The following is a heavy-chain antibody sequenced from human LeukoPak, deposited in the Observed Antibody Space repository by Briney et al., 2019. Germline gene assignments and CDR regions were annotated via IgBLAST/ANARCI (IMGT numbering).Heavy chain of an antibody. CDR1: GGSVSSSNYY. CDR3: AREVSRWPYYFDY. D-gene: IGHD4-23*01. V-gene: IGHV4-61*01. J-gene: IGHJ4*02. Sequence: SGTLSLTCTVSGGSVSSSNYYWSWIRQPPGKGLEWIGYIYYSGSTNYNPSLKSRVTISVDTSKNQFSLKLSSVTAADAAVYYCAREVSRWPYYFDYWGQGTLVTVSS. CDR2: IYYSGST.